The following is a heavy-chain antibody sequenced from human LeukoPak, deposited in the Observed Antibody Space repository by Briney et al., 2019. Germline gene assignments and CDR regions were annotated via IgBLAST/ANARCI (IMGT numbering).Heavy chain of an antibody. CDR2: SHYSGST. V-gene: IGHV4-39*01. CDR1: GGSINSGSYY. J-gene: IGHJ5*02. Sequence: PSETLSLNCTVSGGSINSGSYYWGWIRQPPGKGLEWIGSSHYSGSTFNNPSLKSRVTISIDTPKNQFSLNLRSVTAADTAVYYCARQYSSGWPWFDPWGQGTLVTVSS. CDR3: ARQYSSGWPWFDP. D-gene: IGHD6-19*01.